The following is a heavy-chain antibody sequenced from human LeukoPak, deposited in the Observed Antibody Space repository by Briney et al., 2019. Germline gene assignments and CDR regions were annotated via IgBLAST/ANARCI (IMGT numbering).Heavy chain of an antibody. J-gene: IGHJ5*01. CDR3: ARHRGGFDS. CDR1: GDSVSSHTAA. CDR2: TYYRSTWPT. Sequence: SQTLSLTLNISGDSVSSHTAAWNWIRQSPSRGLEWPGRTYYRSTWPTDYAVSVPSRITNNPDTSRNHFSLQLSSVTPEDTAVYYWARHRGGFDSWGQGTLVTVSS. V-gene: IGHV6-1*01.